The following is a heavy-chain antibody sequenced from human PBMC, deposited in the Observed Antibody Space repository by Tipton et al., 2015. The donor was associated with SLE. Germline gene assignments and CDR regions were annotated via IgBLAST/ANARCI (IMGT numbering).Heavy chain of an antibody. CDR3: ARKNIVATRGAFDI. CDR2: IYYSGTS. CDR1: GGSISSTTYY. Sequence: LRLSCTVSGGSISSTTYYWGWIRQPPGKGLEWIGIIYYSGTSYCNPSLKRRVTISVDTSKNQFSLRLSSVTAADTAVYYCARKNIVATRGAFDIWGQGTMVTVSS. V-gene: IGHV4-39*07. D-gene: IGHD5-12*01. J-gene: IGHJ3*02.